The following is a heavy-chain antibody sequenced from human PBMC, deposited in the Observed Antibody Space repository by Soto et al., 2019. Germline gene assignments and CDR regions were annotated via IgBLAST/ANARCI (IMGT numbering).Heavy chain of an antibody. V-gene: IGHV4-39*01. Sequence: QLQLQESGPGLVKPSETLSLTCTVSGGSISSSSYYWGWIRQPPGKGLEWIGSIYYSGSTYYNPSLKTRVTISVDTSKNQFSLKLSSVTAADTAVYYCARHPTPRDPRRWYFDLWGRGTLVTVSS. CDR1: GGSISSSSYY. CDR3: ARHPTPRDPRRWYFDL. CDR2: IYYSGST. J-gene: IGHJ2*01.